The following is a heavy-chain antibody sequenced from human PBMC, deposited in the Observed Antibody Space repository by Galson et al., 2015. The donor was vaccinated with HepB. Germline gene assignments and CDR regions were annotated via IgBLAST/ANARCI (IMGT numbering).Heavy chain of an antibody. CDR2: IDPSDSHT. CDR1: GYNFAFYW. J-gene: IGHJ6*02. D-gene: IGHD3-16*01. CDR3: ARIMRGYEVKGVMGHWGQGTLVTVSSDV. Sequence: QSGAEVKKPGDSLSISCKGSGYNFAFYWITWVRQMPGKGLEWMGTIDPSDSHTKYSPSFDGQVTISADRSIRTVYLDWSNLKASDTAMYYCARIMRGYEVKGVMGHWGQGTLVTVSSDVWGQGTTVTVSS. V-gene: IGHV5-10-1*01.